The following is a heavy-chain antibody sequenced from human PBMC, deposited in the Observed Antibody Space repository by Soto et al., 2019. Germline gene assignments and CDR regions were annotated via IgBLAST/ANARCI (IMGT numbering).Heavy chain of an antibody. J-gene: IGHJ4*02. CDR1: GGSISSGGYY. CDR3: ARDGRVSYGTYDY. D-gene: IGHD5-18*01. V-gene: IGHV3-48*02. CDR2: IRSSSSTI. Sequence: PSETLSLTCTVSGGSISSGGYYWTWIRQAPGKGLEWISYIRSSSSTIYYADSVKGRFTISRDNAKNSLYLQMNSLRDEDTGVYYCARDGRVSYGTYDYWGQGTLVTVSS.